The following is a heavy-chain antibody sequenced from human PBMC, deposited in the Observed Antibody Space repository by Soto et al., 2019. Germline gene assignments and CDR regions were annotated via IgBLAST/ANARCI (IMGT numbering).Heavy chain of an antibody. J-gene: IGHJ6*02. CDR1: GFTFTSSA. CDR3: AAVGKADFEAIDALSYYGLDD. V-gene: IGHV1-58*01. CDR2: IVVGSGNT. Sequence: SVKVSCKASGFTFTSSAVQWVRQARGQRLEWIGWIVVGSGNTNYAQKFQERVTITRDMSTSTAYMELSSLRSEDTAVYYCAAVGKADFEAIDALSYYGLDDWGQGTLVTVSS. D-gene: IGHD3-9*01.